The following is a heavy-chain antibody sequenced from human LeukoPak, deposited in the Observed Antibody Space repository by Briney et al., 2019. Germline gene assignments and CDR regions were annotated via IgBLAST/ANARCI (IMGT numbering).Heavy chain of an antibody. V-gene: IGHV3-23*01. CDR3: AKDEYCSSTSCPGVW. Sequence: PGGSLRLSCAASGFTFSSYAMSWVRQAPGKGLEWVSAISGSGGSTYYADSVKGRFTISRDNSKNTLYLQMNSLGAEDTAVYYCAKDEYCSSTSCPGVWWGQGTLVTVSS. CDR1: GFTFSSYA. J-gene: IGHJ4*02. D-gene: IGHD2-2*01. CDR2: ISGSGGST.